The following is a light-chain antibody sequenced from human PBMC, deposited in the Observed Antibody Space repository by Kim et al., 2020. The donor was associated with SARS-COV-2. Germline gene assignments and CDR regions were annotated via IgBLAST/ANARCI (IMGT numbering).Light chain of an antibody. CDR2: DVR. CDR1: GSDVGGNTD. Sequence: SITISCTGTGSDVGGNTDFSWNQRQPSKAPKLMIYDVRKRPSGVSNRFSGSRSGNTASLTISELQAEDEADYYCSSYTSSSTHYVFGTGTKITVL. J-gene: IGLJ1*01. CDR3: SSYTSSSTHYV. V-gene: IGLV2-14*03.